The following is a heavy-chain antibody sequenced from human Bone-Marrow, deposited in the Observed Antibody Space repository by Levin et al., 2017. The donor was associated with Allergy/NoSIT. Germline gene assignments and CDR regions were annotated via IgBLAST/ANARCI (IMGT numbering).Heavy chain of an antibody. CDR3: ATPNMARSDYLHF. CDR1: GGSLSDYA. D-gene: IGHD1-26*01. CDR2: VIPIFGVA. Sequence: PGASVKVSCKASGGSLSDYAFNWVRQAPGQGLEWMGKVIPIFGVAYYARNFQGRVTITADYSTSTAYMEMTGLISDDTAVYYCATPNMARSDYLHFWGQGALVTVSS. V-gene: IGHV1-69*04. J-gene: IGHJ4*02.